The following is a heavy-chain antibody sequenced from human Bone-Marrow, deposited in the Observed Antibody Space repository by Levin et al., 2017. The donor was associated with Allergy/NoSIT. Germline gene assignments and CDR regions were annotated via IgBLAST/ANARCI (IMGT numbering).Heavy chain of an antibody. CDR2: VNSDGSRT. D-gene: IGHD3-16*01. CDR3: VRDWGTFDY. V-gene: IGHV3-74*01. CDR1: GFSFSACR. J-gene: IGHJ4*02. Sequence: GGSLRLSCAASGFSFSACRMHWVRQVPGKGLVWVSDVNSDGSRTNYADSAKGRFTISRDNAKNMLYLQVDSLTAEDTAVYYCVRDWGTFDYWGQGTLVTVSS.